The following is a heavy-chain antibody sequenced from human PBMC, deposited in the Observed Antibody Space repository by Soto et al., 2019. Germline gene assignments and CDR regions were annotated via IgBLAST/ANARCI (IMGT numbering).Heavy chain of an antibody. CDR2: TYYRSDWYT. Sequence: SQTLSLTCAISGDSVSTNSGAWNWIRQSPSRGLEWLGRTYYRSDWYTDYAISVQSRITINPDTSKNQVSLKLSAVTAADTAVYYCARQGSGSYNAFDIWGQGTVVTVSS. CDR1: GDSVSTNSGA. CDR3: ARQGSGSYNAFDI. D-gene: IGHD1-26*01. J-gene: IGHJ3*02. V-gene: IGHV6-1*01.